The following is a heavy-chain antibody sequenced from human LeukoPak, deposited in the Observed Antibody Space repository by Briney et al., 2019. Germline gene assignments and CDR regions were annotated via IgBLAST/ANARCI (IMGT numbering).Heavy chain of an antibody. J-gene: IGHJ3*02. V-gene: IGHV4-59*08. CDR2: IYYSGST. D-gene: IGHD2-2*02. CDR3: ASHGLGYCSSTSCYTVYAFDI. Sequence: SETLSLTCTVSGGSISSYYWSWIRQPPGKGLEWIGYIYYSGSTNYNPSLKSRVTISVDTSKNQFSLKLSSVTAADTAVYYCASHGLGYCSSTSCYTVYAFDIWGQGTMVTVSS. CDR1: GGSISSYY.